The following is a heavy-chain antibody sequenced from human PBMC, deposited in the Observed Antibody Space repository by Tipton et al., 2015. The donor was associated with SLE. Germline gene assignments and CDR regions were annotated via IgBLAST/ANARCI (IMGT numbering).Heavy chain of an antibody. D-gene: IGHD5-12*01. CDR1: GFTVSSNY. V-gene: IGHV3-53*01. J-gene: IGHJ4*02. Sequence: GSLRLSCAASGFTVSSNYMSWVRQAPGKGRGWVSVIYSGGSTYYADSVKGRFTISRDNSKRMVYLQMDGLRVDDTAVYYCARRGGYRAYGDYFDSWGQGTLVTVSS. CDR3: ARRGGYRAYGDYFDS. CDR2: IYSGGST.